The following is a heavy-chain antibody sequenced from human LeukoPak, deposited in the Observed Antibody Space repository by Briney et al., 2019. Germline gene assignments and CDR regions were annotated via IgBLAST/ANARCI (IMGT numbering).Heavy chain of an antibody. V-gene: IGHV3-23*01. CDR2: ISGSGGST. J-gene: IGHJ4*02. CDR1: GFTFSSYA. Sequence: GGSLRLSCAASGFTFSSYAMSWVRQAPGKGLEWVSAISGSGGSTYYADSVKGRFTISRDNSKNTLYLQMNSLRAEDTAVYYCAKAYTLLRYSDWSFFDYWGQGTLVTVSS. D-gene: IGHD3-9*01. CDR3: AKAYTLLRYSDWSFFDY.